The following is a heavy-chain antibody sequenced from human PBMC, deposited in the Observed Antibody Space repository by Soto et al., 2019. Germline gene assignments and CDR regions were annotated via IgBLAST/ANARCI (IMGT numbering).Heavy chain of an antibody. Sequence: GGSLRLSCAASGFTFSDYYMSWIRQAPGKGLEGVSYISSSSSYTTYADSVKARFTISRDNDKNSLYLQLTSMRDEDTAVYYCARDGCSGGSCYTGRYGMDVWGQGTTVTVSS. CDR3: ARDGCSGGSCYTGRYGMDV. V-gene: IGHV3-11*06. D-gene: IGHD2-15*01. J-gene: IGHJ6*02. CDR1: GFTFSDYY. CDR2: ISSSSSYT.